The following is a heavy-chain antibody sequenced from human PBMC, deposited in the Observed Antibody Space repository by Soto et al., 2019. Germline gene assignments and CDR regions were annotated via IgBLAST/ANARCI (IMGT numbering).Heavy chain of an antibody. Sequence: GGSLRLSCAASGFTFSSYGMHWVRQAPGKGLEWVAVIWYDGSNKYYADSVKGRFTISRDNSKNTLYLQMNSLRAEDTAVYFCATGLKRDWYYTLLHWGQGA. CDR1: GFTFSSYG. J-gene: IGHJ4*02. CDR2: IWYDGSNK. D-gene: IGHD1-7*01. CDR3: ATGLKRDWYYTLLH. V-gene: IGHV3-33*01.